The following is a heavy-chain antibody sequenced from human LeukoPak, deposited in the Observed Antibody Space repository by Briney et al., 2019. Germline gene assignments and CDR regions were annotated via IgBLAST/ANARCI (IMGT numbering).Heavy chain of an antibody. CDR2: IWYDGSNK. CDR1: GFTFSSYG. J-gene: IGHJ4*02. V-gene: IGHV3-33*06. D-gene: IGHD3-22*01. Sequence: PGRSLRLSCAASGFTFSSYGMHWVRQAPGKGLEWVAVIWYDGSNKYYADSVKGRFTISRDNSKNTLYLQMNSLRAEDTAVYYCAKDFGYDSSGSFFDYWGQGTLVTVSS. CDR3: AKDFGYDSSGSFFDY.